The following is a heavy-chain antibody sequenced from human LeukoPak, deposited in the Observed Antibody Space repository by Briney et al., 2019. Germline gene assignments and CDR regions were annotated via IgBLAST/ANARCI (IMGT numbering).Heavy chain of an antibody. CDR2: IHYSGST. V-gene: IGHV4-59*01. J-gene: IGHJ6*03. CDR1: GGSISSYY. Sequence: SETLSLTCTVSGGSISSYYWSWIRQPPGKGLEWIGYIHYSGSTNNNPSLKSRVTISVDTSKNQFSLKLSSVTAADTDVYYCARVMDTGYGGKRLGYYYYMDVWGKGTTVTVSS. CDR3: ARVMDTGYGGKRLGYYYYMDV. D-gene: IGHD4/OR15-4a*01.